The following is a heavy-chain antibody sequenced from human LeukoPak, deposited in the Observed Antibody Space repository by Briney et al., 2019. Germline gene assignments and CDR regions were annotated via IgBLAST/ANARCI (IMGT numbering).Heavy chain of an antibody. CDR1: GGSISSNNW. Sequence: SETLSLTCAVPGGSISSNNWWSWVRQPPGKGLEWIGEIFHSGSTNYNPSLKSRVTISLDKSKNQFFLKLNSVTAADTAMYYCARDRGIGSTSGQGVYYFDYWGQGTLVTVSS. CDR2: IFHSGST. D-gene: IGHD2-2*01. V-gene: IGHV4-4*02. CDR3: ARDRGIGSTSGQGVYYFDY. J-gene: IGHJ4*02.